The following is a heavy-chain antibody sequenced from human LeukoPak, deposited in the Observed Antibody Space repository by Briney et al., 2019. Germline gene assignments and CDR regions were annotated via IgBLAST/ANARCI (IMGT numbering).Heavy chain of an antibody. V-gene: IGHV4-59*01. D-gene: IGHD3-10*01. CDR1: GGSISSYY. CDR3: ARGDGSGSYYSVSFDY. J-gene: IGHJ4*02. CDR2: IYYTGST. Sequence: PSETLSLTCTVSGGSISSYYWSWIRQPPGKGLEWIGHIYYTGSTNYNPSLKGRVTISVDASKNHFSLKLSSVTAADTAVYYCARGDGSGSYYSVSFDYWGQGTLVTVSS.